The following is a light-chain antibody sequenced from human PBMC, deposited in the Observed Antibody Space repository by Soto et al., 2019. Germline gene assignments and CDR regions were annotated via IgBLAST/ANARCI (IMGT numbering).Light chain of an antibody. V-gene: IGKV3-20*01. CDR1: QSVGNNY. CDR2: GAS. CDR3: HQYAGSPPRT. J-gene: IGKJ1*01. Sequence: EIVLTQSPGTLSLSPGERASLSCRASQSVGNNYLAWYQQKPGQAPRLLIFGASSRATGIPDRFSGRGSGTDFTPTISRLEPEDFAVYYCHQYAGSPPRTFGQGTKVEIK.